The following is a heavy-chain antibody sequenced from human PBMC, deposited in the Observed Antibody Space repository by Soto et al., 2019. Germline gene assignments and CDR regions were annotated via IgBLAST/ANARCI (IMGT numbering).Heavy chain of an antibody. CDR3: GTVFEH. CDR2: VDSDGRGT. J-gene: IGHJ4*02. Sequence: PGGSLTLACVASGISFTNYSMHWVRQVQGKGLVWVARVDSDGRGTSYADFVKGRFTISRDNAKNTLYLQMNSLRVEDTAMYYCGTVFEHWGQGIPVTVSS. CDR1: GISFTNYS. V-gene: IGHV3-74*01.